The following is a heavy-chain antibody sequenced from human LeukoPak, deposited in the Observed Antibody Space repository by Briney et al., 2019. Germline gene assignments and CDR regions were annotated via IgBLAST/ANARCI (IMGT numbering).Heavy chain of an antibody. Sequence: KSSETLSLTCTVSGGSISSSSYYWGGIRQPPGKGGEWIGSIYYSGSTYYNPSLKSRVTISVDTSKSQFSLKLSSVTAADTAVYYCARHADGTMVTDYWGQGTLVTVSS. CDR2: IYYSGST. D-gene: IGHD4/OR15-4a*01. J-gene: IGHJ4*02. CDR1: GGSISSSSYY. V-gene: IGHV4-39*01. CDR3: ARHADGTMVTDY.